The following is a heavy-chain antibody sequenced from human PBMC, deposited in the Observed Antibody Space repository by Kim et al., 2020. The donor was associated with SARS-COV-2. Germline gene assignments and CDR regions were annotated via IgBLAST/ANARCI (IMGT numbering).Heavy chain of an antibody. V-gene: IGHV3-23*01. D-gene: IGHD2-2*01. Sequence: GGSLRLSCAASGFTFSSYAMSWVRQAPGKGLEWVSAISGSGGSTYYADSVKGRFTISRDNSKNTLYLQMNSLRAEDTAVYYCAKSIGDEPEYCSSTSCFYYYYYGMDVWGQGTTVTVSS. CDR3: AKSIGDEPEYCSSTSCFYYYYYGMDV. J-gene: IGHJ6*02. CDR1: GFTFSSYA. CDR2: ISGSGGST.